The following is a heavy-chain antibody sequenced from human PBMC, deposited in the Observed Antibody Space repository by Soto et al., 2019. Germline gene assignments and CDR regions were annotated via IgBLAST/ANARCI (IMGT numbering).Heavy chain of an antibody. CDR2: IYYSGST. J-gene: IGHJ4*02. CDR3: ARVTGGSDSSGCYFDY. V-gene: IGHV4-39*07. CDR1: GGSISSSSYY. Sequence: SETLSLTCTVSGGSISSSSYYWGWIRQPPGKGLEWIGSIYYSGSTYYNPSLKSRVTISVDTSKNQFSLKLSSVTAAATAVYYCARVTGGSDSSGCYFDYWGQGTLVTVSS. D-gene: IGHD6-19*01.